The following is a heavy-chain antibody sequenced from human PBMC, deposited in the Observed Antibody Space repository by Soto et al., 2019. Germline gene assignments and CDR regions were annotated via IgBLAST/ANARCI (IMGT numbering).Heavy chain of an antibody. CDR2: IYHSGST. D-gene: IGHD5-18*01. Sequence: SETLSLTCAVSGGSISSSNWWSWVRQPPGKGLEWIGEIYHSGSTNYNPSLKSRVTISVDKSKNQFSLKLSSVTAAGTAVYYCASGTYVDTAMGLYYYYYGMDVWGQGTTVTVSS. CDR3: ASGTYVDTAMGLYYYYYGMDV. CDR1: GGSISSSNW. J-gene: IGHJ6*02. V-gene: IGHV4-4*02.